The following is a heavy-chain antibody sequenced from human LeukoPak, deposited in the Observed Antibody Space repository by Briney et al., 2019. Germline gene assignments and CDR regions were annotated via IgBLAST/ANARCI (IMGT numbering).Heavy chain of an antibody. Sequence: PGGSLRLSCAASGSTFSSYAMNWVRQAPGKGLEWVSAISGSGGSTYYADSVKGRFTISRDNSKNTLYLQMNSLRAEDTAVYYCARPYYDILTGYLNWGQGTLVTVSS. J-gene: IGHJ4*02. CDR2: ISGSGGST. V-gene: IGHV3-23*01. CDR3: ARPYYDILTGYLN. D-gene: IGHD3-9*01. CDR1: GSTFSSYA.